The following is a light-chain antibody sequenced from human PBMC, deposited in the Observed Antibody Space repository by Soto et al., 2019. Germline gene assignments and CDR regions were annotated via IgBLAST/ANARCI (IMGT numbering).Light chain of an antibody. CDR1: QSVSGW. Sequence: DIQMTQSPSTLSASVGDTVTVTCRASQSVSGWLAGYQQKPGEAPKLLIYDASSLQRGVPSRFSGSGSGTKFTLTITSLHPDDFATYYCQQYENFSGTFGPGTKVEI. CDR3: QQYENFSGT. V-gene: IGKV1-5*01. CDR2: DAS. J-gene: IGKJ1*01.